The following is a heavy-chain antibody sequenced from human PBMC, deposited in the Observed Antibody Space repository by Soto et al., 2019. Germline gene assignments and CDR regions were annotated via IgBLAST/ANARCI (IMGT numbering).Heavy chain of an antibody. CDR2: IYYSGST. CDR1: GGSISSSSYY. Sequence: QLQLQESGPGLVKPSETLSLTCTVSGGSISSSSYYWGWIHQPPGKGLEWIGSIYYSGSTYYNPSLKSRVTISVDTSKNQFSLKLSSVTAADTAVYYCARRRPSPYYFDYWGQGTLVTVSS. V-gene: IGHV4-39*01. J-gene: IGHJ4*02. CDR3: ARRRPSPYYFDY.